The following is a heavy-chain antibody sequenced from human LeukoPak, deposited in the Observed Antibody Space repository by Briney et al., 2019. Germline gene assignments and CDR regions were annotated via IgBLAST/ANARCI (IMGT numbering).Heavy chain of an antibody. Sequence: GGSLRLSLVAPEFTFSRYEIYCMRQAPGKGLEWVSYISSIGSTIYYADSVKGRFTISRDNAKNSLYLQMNNLRVEDTPVYYCAMALTKIRRDWCAPGGQGTLVTVSS. J-gene: IGHJ5*02. CDR1: EFTFSRYE. CDR2: ISSIGSTI. D-gene: IGHD3-3*01. CDR3: AMALTKIRRDWCAP. V-gene: IGHV3-48*03.